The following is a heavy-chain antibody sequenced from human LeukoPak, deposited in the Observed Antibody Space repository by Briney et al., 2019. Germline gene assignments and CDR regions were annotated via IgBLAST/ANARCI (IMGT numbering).Heavy chain of an antibody. CDR3: ARDYGSGSFPGSSYYGMDV. Sequence: SETLSLTCTVSGGSISSYYWSWIRQPPGKGLEWIGYIYYSGSTNYNPSLKSRVTISVDTSKNQFSLKLSSVTAADTAVYYCARDYGSGSFPGSSYYGMDVWGQGTTVTVSS. J-gene: IGHJ6*02. D-gene: IGHD3-10*01. V-gene: IGHV4-59*01. CDR2: IYYSGST. CDR1: GGSISSYY.